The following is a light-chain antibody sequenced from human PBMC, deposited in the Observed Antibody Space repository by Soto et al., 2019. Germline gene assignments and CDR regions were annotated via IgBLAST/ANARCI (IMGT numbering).Light chain of an antibody. CDR1: QSVSNS. Sequence: ETVMTQSPATLSVSPGERATLSCRASQSVSNSLAWYQQKPGQAPRLLIYGASTRATGVPARFSGSGSGTEFPPTISSLQSEDFAGYYCQQYNTWLTFGQGTKVEIK. J-gene: IGKJ1*01. V-gene: IGKV3-15*01. CDR3: QQYNTWLT. CDR2: GAS.